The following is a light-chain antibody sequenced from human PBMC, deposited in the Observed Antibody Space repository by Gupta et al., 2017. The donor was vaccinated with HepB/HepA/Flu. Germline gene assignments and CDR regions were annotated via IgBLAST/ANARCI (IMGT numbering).Light chain of an antibody. V-gene: IGLV3-9*01. CDR3: QVWDSSTVV. CDR2: RDS. CDR1: NIGSKH. Sequence: SFELTQPLSVSVALGQTARITCGGNNIGSKHVHGYQQKPGQAPGLVIYRDSDRPSGIPERFSGSNSGNTATLTISRAQAVDEADYYCQVWDSSTVVCGGGTKLTVL. J-gene: IGLJ2*01.